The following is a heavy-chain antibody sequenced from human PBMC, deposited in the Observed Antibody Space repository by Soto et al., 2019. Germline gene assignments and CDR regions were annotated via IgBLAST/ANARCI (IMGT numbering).Heavy chain of an antibody. CDR2: ISSSGSTI. Sequence: PGGSLRLSCAASGFTFSSYEMNWVRQAPGKGLEWVSYISSSGSTIYYADSVKGRFTISRDNAKNSLYLQMNSMRAEDTAVYYCARXGGGEMATGLDYYGMDVWGQGTTVTVSS. D-gene: IGHD3-16*01. CDR1: GFTFSSYE. V-gene: IGHV3-48*03. CDR3: ARXGGGEMATGLDYYGMDV. J-gene: IGHJ6*02.